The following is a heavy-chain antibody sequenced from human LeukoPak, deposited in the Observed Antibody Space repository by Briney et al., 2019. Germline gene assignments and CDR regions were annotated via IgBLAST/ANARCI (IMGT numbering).Heavy chain of an antibody. CDR2: INSDGGST. J-gene: IGHJ4*02. CDR1: GFTFSSYW. Sequence: GGSLRLSCAASGFTFSSYWMHWVRQAPGKGLVWVSRINSDGGSTSYADSVKGRFTISRDNAKNTLYLQMNSLRAEDTAVYYCASALIGSGSYHDYWGQGTLVTVSS. CDR3: ASALIGSGSYHDY. V-gene: IGHV3-74*01. D-gene: IGHD1-26*01.